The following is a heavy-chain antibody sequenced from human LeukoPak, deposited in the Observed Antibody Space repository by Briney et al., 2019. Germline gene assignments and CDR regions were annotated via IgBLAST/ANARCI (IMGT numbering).Heavy chain of an antibody. Sequence: GGSLRLSCAASGFTFSSYWMHWVRQAPGKGLVWVSRINSDGSSTSYADSVKGRFTISRDNAKNTLYLQMNSLRAEDTAVYYCARIIYGGNPDYYYYGMDVWGQGTTVTVSS. J-gene: IGHJ6*02. CDR3: ARIIYGGNPDYYYYGMDV. CDR1: GFTFSSYW. D-gene: IGHD4-23*01. V-gene: IGHV3-74*01. CDR2: INSDGSST.